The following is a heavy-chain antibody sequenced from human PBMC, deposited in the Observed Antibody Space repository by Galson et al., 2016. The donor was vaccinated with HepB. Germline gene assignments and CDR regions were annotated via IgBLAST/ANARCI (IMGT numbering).Heavy chain of an antibody. V-gene: IGHV2-5*02. Sequence: PALVKPTQTLTLTCTFSGFSLTSSGVAVGWIRQPPGKALEWLALIYWDDEKRYNPSRKSRLTITGDTSKNQVGLTLTSMHPVDTATYYCALRPRGVEMAGALASWGQGTLVIVSS. CDR2: IYWDDEK. D-gene: IGHD5-24*01. CDR1: GFSLTSSGVA. CDR3: ALRPRGVEMAGALAS. J-gene: IGHJ5*02.